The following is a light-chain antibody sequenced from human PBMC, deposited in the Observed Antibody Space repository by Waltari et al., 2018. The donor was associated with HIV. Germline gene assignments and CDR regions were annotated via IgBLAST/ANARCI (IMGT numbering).Light chain of an antibody. J-gene: IGLJ2*01. CDR2: EVS. CDR3: SSYAGTNSVV. Sequence: QSALTQPPSASGSPGQSVTISCTGTSSDVGGYNYVSWYQQHPGKAPKVMIYEVSRRPSGVPDHFSGSKSGNTASLTVSGLQADDEADYYCSSYAGTNSVVFGGGTKLTVL. V-gene: IGLV2-8*01. CDR1: SSDVGGYNY.